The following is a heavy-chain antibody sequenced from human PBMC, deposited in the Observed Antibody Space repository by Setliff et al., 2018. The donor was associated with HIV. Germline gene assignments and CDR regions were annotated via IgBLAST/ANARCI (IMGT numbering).Heavy chain of an antibody. Sequence: GGSLRLSCAASGFTFSVYWMNWVRQAPGKGLEWVAHIKQDGSKISYVDSVKGRFTIPRDNAKNSLYLQMNSLRAEDTAMYYCARIKNSERWCFDLWGRGTLVTVSS. CDR3: ARIKNSERWCFDL. D-gene: IGHD1-1*01. CDR1: GFTFSVYW. J-gene: IGHJ2*01. V-gene: IGHV3-7*01. CDR2: IKQDGSKI.